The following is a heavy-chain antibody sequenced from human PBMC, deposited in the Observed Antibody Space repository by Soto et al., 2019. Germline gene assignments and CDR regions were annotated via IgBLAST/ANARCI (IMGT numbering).Heavy chain of an antibody. CDR3: AXXXXXXXXAMPHYYYYMDV. CDR2: IWYDGSNK. V-gene: IGHV3-33*01. CDR1: GFTFSSYG. J-gene: IGHJ6*03. Sequence: QVQLVESGGGVVQPGRSLRLSCAASGFTFSSYGMHWVRQAPGKGLEWVAVIWYDGSNKYYADSVKGRFTISRDNSKNTLYLQMNSXRAEDTAVXXXAXXXXXXXXAMPHYYYYMDVWGKGTTVTVSS. D-gene: IGHD2-2*01.